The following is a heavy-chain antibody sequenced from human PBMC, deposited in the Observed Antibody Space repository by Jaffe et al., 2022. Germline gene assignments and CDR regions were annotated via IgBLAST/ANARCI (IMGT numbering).Heavy chain of an antibody. V-gene: IGHV4-4*02. CDR2: IYHSGST. CDR1: GGSISSSNW. D-gene: IGHD3-22*01. J-gene: IGHJ5*02. CDR3: ARNFKGYYYDSSGWFDP. Sequence: QVQLQESGPGLVKPSGTLSLTCAVSGGSISSSNWWSWIRQPPGKGLEWIGEIYHSGSTNYNPSLKSRVTISVDKSKNQFSLKLSSVTAADTAVYYCARNFKGYYYDSSGWFDPWGQGTLVTVSS.